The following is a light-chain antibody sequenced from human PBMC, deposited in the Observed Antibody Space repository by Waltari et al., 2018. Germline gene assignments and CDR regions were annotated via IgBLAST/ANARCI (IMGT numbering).Light chain of an antibody. V-gene: IGLV2-14*03. CDR1: FSDVGAYDY. Sequence: QSALTQPASVSGSPGQSITFSCTGAFSDVGAYDYVSWYQQLPGRAPKLLIYDVSHLPPVVSERVSGSTSGNPASLTIAGIQPEDEADYYCSSYTTRGTWVFGGGTKLTVL. CDR3: SSYTTRGTWV. CDR2: DVS. J-gene: IGLJ3*02.